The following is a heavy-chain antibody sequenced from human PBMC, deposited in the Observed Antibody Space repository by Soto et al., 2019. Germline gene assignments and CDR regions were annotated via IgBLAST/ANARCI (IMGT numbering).Heavy chain of an antibody. CDR3: ASSTELLLWFGELLVDYYYRMDV. V-gene: IGHV1-3*01. D-gene: IGHD3-10*01. CDR1: GYTFTSYA. Sequence: ASVKVSCKASGYTFTSYAMHWVRQAPGQRLEWMGWINAGNGNTKYSQKFQGRVTITRDTSASTAYMELSSLRSEDTAVYYCASSTELLLWFGELLVDYYYRMDVWGQGTTVTVSS. J-gene: IGHJ6*02. CDR2: INAGNGNT.